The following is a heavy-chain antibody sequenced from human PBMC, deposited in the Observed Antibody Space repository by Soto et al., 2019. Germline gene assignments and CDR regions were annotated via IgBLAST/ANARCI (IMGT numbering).Heavy chain of an antibody. CDR2: IKQDGSEK. CDR3: AKDNPSGMSSSWPHDY. J-gene: IGHJ4*02. Sequence: QPGGSLRLSCAASGFTFSSYWMSWVRQDPGKGLEWVANIKQDGSEKYYVDSVKGRFTISRDNAKNSLYLQMNSLRAEDTAVYYCAKDNPSGMSSSWPHDYWGQGTLVTVSS. V-gene: IGHV3-7*03. CDR1: GFTFSSYW. D-gene: IGHD6-13*01.